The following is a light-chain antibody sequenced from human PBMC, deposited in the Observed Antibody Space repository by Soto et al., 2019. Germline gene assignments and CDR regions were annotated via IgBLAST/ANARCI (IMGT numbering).Light chain of an antibody. CDR3: KHYYNPPPT. CDR2: WAS. V-gene: IGKV4-1*01. CDR1: QSVLYTSNNKNY. Sequence: DIVMTQSPDSLAVSLGERATINCKSSQSVLYTSNNKNYLSWYQQKPGQPPKLLIYWASTRESGVPDRFSGSGSWTDFTLTISSLQAEDVAVYYCKHYYNPPPTFGGGTTVEIK. J-gene: IGKJ4*01.